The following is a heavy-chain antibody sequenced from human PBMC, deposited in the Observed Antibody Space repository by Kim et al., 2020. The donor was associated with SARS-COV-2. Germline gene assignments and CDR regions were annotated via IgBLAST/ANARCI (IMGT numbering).Heavy chain of an antibody. Sequence: ASVKVSCKASGYSFSSFAMHWVRQAPGHGLEWVGCINSGRGNTEYSQKFQGRVTITRDTSASTAYMELSSLRSEDTAVYYCAPSTYYFDHWGQGTLVIVSS. J-gene: IGHJ4*02. CDR3: APSTYYFDH. CDR2: INSGRGNT. CDR1: GYSFSSFA. D-gene: IGHD3-10*01. V-gene: IGHV1-3*01.